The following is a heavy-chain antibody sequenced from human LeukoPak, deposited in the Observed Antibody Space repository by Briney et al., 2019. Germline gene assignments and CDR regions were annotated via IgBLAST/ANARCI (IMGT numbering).Heavy chain of an antibody. CDR1: GFTVGSNY. D-gene: IGHD6-13*01. Sequence: GGSLRLSCAASGFTVGSNYMSWVRQAPGKGLEWVSVIYSGVSTYYADSVTGRFTISRDNSKNTLSLQMNSLGVEDTAVYYCASSRIAGALDYWGQGTLVTVSS. CDR3: ASSRIAGALDY. CDR2: IYSGVST. J-gene: IGHJ4*02. V-gene: IGHV3-66*01.